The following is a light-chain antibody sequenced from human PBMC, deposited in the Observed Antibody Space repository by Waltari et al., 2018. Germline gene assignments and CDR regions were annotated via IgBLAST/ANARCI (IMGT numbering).Light chain of an antibody. J-gene: IGKJ4*01. CDR2: WTS. CDR1: QSLLYSSNNKNS. V-gene: IGKV4-1*01. Sequence: DIVMTQSPDSLAVSLGERAAINCKSSQSLLYSSNNKNSLAWYQQKPGQPPKLLIYWTSTRESGVPDRVSGSGSGTDFTLTISSLQAEDVAVYYCQQYYNTPLTFGGGTKVEIK. CDR3: QQYYNTPLT.